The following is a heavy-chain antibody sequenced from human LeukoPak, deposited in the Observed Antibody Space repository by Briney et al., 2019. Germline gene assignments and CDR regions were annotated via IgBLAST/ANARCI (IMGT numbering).Heavy chain of an antibody. CDR3: VKETGRWLQLGHFDY. V-gene: IGHV3-64D*06. J-gene: IGHJ4*02. CDR2: ISSNGGST. D-gene: IGHD5-24*01. CDR1: GFAFSSYA. Sequence: GGSLRLSCSASGFAFSSYAMHWVRQAPGKGLEYVSAISSNGGSTYYVDSVKGRFTISRDNSKNTLYLQMSSLRAEDTAVYYCVKETGRWLQLGHFDYWGQGTLVTVSS.